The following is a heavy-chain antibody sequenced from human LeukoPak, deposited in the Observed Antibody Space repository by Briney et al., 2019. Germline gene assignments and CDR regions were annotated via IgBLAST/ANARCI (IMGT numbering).Heavy chain of an antibody. CDR3: ARGDYDSSGYYYFDY. CDR2: IIPIFGTA. D-gene: IGHD3-22*01. CDR1: GGTFSSYA. J-gene: IGHJ4*02. Sequence: GASVKVSCKASGGTFSSYAISWVRQAPGQGLEWMGGIIPIFGTANYAQKFQGRVTIITDESTSTAYMELSSLRSEDTAVYYCARGDYDSSGYYYFDYWGQGTLVTVSS. V-gene: IGHV1-69*05.